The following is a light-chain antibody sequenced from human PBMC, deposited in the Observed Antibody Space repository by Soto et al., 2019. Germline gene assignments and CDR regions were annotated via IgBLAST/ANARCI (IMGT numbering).Light chain of an antibody. CDR3: QQSRK. CDR1: QSLNVY. CDR2: GAS. Sequence: IVLTHSPATLSLSPWERATLSCRASQSLNVYLALYQQKPGQAPRLLIYGASNRATGIPVRFSGSGSGTDFTLLISGPEAEDFAVYYCQQSRKFGQGTKVDIK. V-gene: IGKV3-11*01. J-gene: IGKJ1*01.